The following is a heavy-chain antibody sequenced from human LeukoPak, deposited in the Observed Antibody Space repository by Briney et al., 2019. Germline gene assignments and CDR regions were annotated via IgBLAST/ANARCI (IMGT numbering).Heavy chain of an antibody. CDR2: IYPGDSDT. Sequence: GESLNISCKGSGYTFTSSWIGWVRQMPGKGLEWMGIIYPGDSDTRYSPSFQGQVTISADKSIRTAYLQWSSLKASDTAIFYCARGDGYSRFDDWGQGPLVTVSS. D-gene: IGHD5-24*01. V-gene: IGHV5-51*01. CDR3: ARGDGYSRFDD. J-gene: IGHJ4*02. CDR1: GYTFTSSW.